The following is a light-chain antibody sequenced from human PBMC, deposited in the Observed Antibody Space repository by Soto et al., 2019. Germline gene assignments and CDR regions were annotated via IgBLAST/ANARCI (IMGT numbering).Light chain of an antibody. CDR2: AAS. J-gene: IGKJ3*01. Sequence: DIQMTQSPSSLSASVGDRVTITCRASQTIIRYLNWYQQKPGRAPNLLIYAASSLQSGVPSRFSGSGSGTELTLTISSLQPEDFATYYCQQSYSTLFTFGPGTKVEIK. CDR3: QQSYSTLFT. V-gene: IGKV1-39*01. CDR1: QTIIRY.